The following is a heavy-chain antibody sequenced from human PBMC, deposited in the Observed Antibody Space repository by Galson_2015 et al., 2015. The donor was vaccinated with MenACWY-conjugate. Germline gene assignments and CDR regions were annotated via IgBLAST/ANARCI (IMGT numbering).Heavy chain of an antibody. J-gene: IGHJ5*02. Sequence: SLRLSCAASGFTFSSFSMNWVRQAPGKGLEWVSSISGTSATIYYADSVKGRFTISRDNAKNSLYLQMNSLRAEDTAVYYCARTAGSVPPWGLGTLVTVSS. CDR1: GFTFSSFS. CDR2: ISGTSATI. V-gene: IGHV3-21*01. D-gene: IGHD6-13*01. CDR3: ARTAGSVPP.